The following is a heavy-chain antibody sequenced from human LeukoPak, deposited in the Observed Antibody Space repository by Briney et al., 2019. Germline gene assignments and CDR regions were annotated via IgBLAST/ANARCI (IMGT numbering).Heavy chain of an antibody. CDR3: ARGTARSTWYFDL. Sequence: GGSLRLSCAASGFIFSSYTMNWVRQAPGKGLEWVSSISSSSSYIYYADSVKGRFTISRDNAKNSLYLQMNSPRAEDTAVYYCARGTARSTWYFDLWGRGTLVTVSS. CDR1: GFIFSSYT. CDR2: ISSSSSYI. D-gene: IGHD2-21*02. V-gene: IGHV3-21*01. J-gene: IGHJ2*01.